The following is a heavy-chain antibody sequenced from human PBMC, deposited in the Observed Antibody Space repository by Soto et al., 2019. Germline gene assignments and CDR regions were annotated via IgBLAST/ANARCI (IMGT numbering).Heavy chain of an antibody. D-gene: IGHD1-20*01. J-gene: IGHJ4*02. CDR3: ASDRSLGSNWYYYLES. CDR1: GFTFSSYA. CDR2: ISDSGGST. Sequence: EVQLLESGGGLVQPGGSLRLSCAASGFTFSSYAMNWVRQAPGKGLEWVSAISDSGGSTYYADFVKGRFTISRDNSKNTLYLQMNSLRAEDTAVYYCASDRSLGSNWYYYLESWGQGTLVTVSS. V-gene: IGHV3-23*01.